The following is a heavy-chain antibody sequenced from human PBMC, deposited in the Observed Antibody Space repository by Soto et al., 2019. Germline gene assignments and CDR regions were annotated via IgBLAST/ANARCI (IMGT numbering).Heavy chain of an antibody. D-gene: IGHD1-26*01. V-gene: IGHV3-30-3*01. J-gene: IGHJ4*02. Sequence: QVQLVESGGGVVQPGRSLRLSCAASGFTFSSYTMHWVRQAPGKGLEWVAVISYDGSNKYYADSVKGRFTISRDNSKNTLYLQMNSLTVEDTAVYYCAREGGIDYWGQGTLVTVSS. CDR3: AREGGIDY. CDR2: ISYDGSNK. CDR1: GFTFSSYT.